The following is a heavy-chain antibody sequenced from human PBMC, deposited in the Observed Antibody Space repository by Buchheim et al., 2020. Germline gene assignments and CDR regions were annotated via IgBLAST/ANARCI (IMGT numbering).Heavy chain of an antibody. CDR3: ARHSILYYDSSGYVGGADY. CDR2: MNPNSGNT. CDR1: GYTFTSYD. J-gene: IGHJ4*02. Sequence: QVQLVQSGAEVKKPGASVKVSCKASGYTFTSYDINWVRQATGQGLEWMGWMNPNSGNTGYAQKFQGRVTMTRNTSISTAYMELSSLRSEDTAVYYCARHSILYYDSSGYVGGADYWGQGTL. V-gene: IGHV1-8*01. D-gene: IGHD3-22*01.